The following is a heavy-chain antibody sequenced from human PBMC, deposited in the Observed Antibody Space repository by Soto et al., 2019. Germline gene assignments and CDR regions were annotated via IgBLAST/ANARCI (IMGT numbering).Heavy chain of an antibody. J-gene: IGHJ4*02. CDR1: GGSFSGYY. Sequence: QVQLQQWGAGLLKPSETLSLTCAVYGGSFSGYYWSWIRQPPGKGLEWIGEINHSGSTNYNPSLKSRVTISVDKSKNQFSLKLSSVTAADTAVYYCARGPEKELERSFDYWGQGTLVTVSS. V-gene: IGHV4-34*01. CDR2: INHSGST. CDR3: ARGPEKELERSFDY. D-gene: IGHD1-1*01.